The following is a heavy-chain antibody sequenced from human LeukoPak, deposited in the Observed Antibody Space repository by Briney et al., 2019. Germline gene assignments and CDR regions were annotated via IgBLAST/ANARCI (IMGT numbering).Heavy chain of an antibody. Sequence: GGSLRLSCAASGFTFSDYYMSWIRQAPGKGLEWVSYISSSSSYTNYADSVKGRFTISRDNAKNPLYLQMNSLRAEDTAVYYCATTTGTYVYGMAVWGKGTTVTVSS. CDR2: ISSSSSYT. CDR3: ATTTGTYVYGMAV. CDR1: GFTFSDYY. D-gene: IGHD1-1*01. J-gene: IGHJ6*04. V-gene: IGHV3-11*06.